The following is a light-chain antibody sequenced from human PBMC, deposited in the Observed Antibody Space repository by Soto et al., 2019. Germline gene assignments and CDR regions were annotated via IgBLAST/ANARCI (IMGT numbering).Light chain of an antibody. V-gene: IGLV2-11*01. CDR3: CSYAGTYTLWV. CDR2: DVV. J-gene: IGLJ3*02. CDR1: SSDVGGYNY. Sequence: QSALTQPRSVSGSPGQSVTISCTGTSSDVGGYNYVSWYQQYPGKAPKLIIFDVVKRPSGVPDRLSGSKSGNTASLTISGLQAEDEADYYCCSYAGTYTLWVFGGGTKLTVL.